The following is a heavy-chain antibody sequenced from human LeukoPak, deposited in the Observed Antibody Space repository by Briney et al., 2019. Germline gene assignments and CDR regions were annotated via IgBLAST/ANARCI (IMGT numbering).Heavy chain of an antibody. D-gene: IGHD6-13*01. J-gene: IGHJ5*02. Sequence: GGSLRLSCAASGFTFSSYAMSWVRLAPGEGLEWVSTVSGIVGNTYYADSVKGRFTISRDNTKNTLYLQMNSLRAEDTAVYYCVRESPVAAVGRSWFDPWGQGTLVTVSS. V-gene: IGHV3-23*01. CDR2: VSGIVGNT. CDR3: VRESPVAAVGRSWFDP. CDR1: GFTFSSYA.